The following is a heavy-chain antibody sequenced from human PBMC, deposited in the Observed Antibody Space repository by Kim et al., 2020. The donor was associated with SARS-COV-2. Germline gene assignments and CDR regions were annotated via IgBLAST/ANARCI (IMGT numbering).Heavy chain of an antibody. CDR2: SGDGIAI. CDR3: AGPLDL. Sequence: SGDGIAIYYADSVECQFTIARDNAKNLLYLQMTSLKAEATAVYYCAGPLDLWGRGTLVTVAS. V-gene: IGHV3-48*03. J-gene: IGHJ2*01.